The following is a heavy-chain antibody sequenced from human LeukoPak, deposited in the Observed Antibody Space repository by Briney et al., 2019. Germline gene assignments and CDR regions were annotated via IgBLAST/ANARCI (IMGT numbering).Heavy chain of an antibody. CDR3: ARVVYSGYDRWVDY. CDR2: IYHSRST. Sequence: PSETLSLTCAVSGGSISSSNWWSWVRQPPGKGLEWIGEIYHSRSTNYNPSLKSRVTISVDKSKNQFSLKLSSVTAADTAVYYCARVVYSGYDRWVDYWGQGTLVTVSS. CDR1: GGSISSSNW. D-gene: IGHD5-12*01. J-gene: IGHJ4*02. V-gene: IGHV4-4*02.